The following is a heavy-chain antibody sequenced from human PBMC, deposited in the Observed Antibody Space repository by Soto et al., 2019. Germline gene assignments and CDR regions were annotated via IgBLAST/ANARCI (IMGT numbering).Heavy chain of an antibody. CDR2: IVVGSGNT. V-gene: IGHV1-58*01. Sequence: SVKVSCKASGFTFTSSAVQWVRQARGQRLEWIGWIVVGSGNTNYAQKFQERVTITRDMSTSTAYMELSSLRSEDTAVYYCAADPVGAVGYYYGMDVWGQGTTVTVSS. J-gene: IGHJ6*02. CDR1: GFTFTSSA. CDR3: AADPVGAVGYYYGMDV. D-gene: IGHD1-26*01.